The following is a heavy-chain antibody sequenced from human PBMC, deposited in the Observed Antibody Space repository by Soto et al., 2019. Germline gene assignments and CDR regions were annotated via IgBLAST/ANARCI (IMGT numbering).Heavy chain of an antibody. CDR2: IYYSGST. CDR3: ARSHSSSVYHLFDY. CDR1: GASISSYY. V-gene: IGHV4-59*01. Sequence: SETLSLTCTVSGASISSYYWSWIRQPPGKGLEWIGYIYYSGSTSYYPSLKSRVTISVDTSKNQFSLKLSSVTAADTAVYYCARSHSSSVYHLFDYWGQGTLVTVSS. D-gene: IGHD6-6*01. J-gene: IGHJ4*02.